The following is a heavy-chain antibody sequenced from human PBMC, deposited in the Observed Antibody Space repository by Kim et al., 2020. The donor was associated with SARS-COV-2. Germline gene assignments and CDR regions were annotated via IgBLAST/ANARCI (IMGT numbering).Heavy chain of an antibody. CDR1: GVTLSRFW. V-gene: IGHV3-7*01. CDR3: ATCEETSPGGDY. Sequence: GGSLRLSCAASGVTLSRFWMHWVRQAPGKGLEWVADIKQDGSARYYGASVKGRFTIYRDNAKNSVYLQMNSLTAEDTAVYYCATCEETSPGGDYWGQGTLVTVHS. CDR2: IKQDGSAR. D-gene: IGHD2-8*02. J-gene: IGHJ4*02.